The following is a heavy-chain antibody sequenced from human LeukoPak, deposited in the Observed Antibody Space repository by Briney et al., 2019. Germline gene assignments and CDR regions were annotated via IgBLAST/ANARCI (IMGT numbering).Heavy chain of an antibody. CDR3: ARGGGLTIFGVVTQRPYYYMDV. CDR2: IIPIFGTA. J-gene: IGHJ6*03. V-gene: IGHV1-69*06. D-gene: IGHD3-3*01. Sequence: ASVKASCKASGGTFSSYPISWVRQAPGQGLEWMGRIIPIFGTANYAQKFQGRVTITADKSTSTAYMELSSLRSEDTAVYYCARGGGLTIFGVVTQRPYYYMDVWGKGTTVTVSS. CDR1: GGTFSSYP.